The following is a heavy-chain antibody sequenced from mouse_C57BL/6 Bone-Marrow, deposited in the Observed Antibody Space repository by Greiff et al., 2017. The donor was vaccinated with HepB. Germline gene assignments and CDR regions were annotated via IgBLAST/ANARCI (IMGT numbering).Heavy chain of an antibody. D-gene: IGHD2-5*01. CDR1: GYTFTDYY. V-gene: IGHV1-26*01. J-gene: IGHJ4*01. CDR2: INPNNGGT. CDR3: ARKIDNSNYVHDYYAMDY. Sequence: EVQLQQSGPELVKPGASVKISCKASGYTFTDYYMNWVKQSHGKSLEWIGDINPNNGGTSYNQKFKGKATLTVDKSSSTAYMELRSLTSEDSAVYYCARKIDNSNYVHDYYAMDYWGQGTSVTVSS.